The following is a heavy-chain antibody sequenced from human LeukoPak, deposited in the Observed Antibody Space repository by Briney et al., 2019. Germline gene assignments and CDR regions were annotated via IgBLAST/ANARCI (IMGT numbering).Heavy chain of an antibody. Sequence: GGSLRLSCAASGLTFSSYAMHWVRQAPGKGLEYVSAISSNGGSTYYANSVKGRFTISRDNSKNTLYLQMGSLRAEDMAVYYCARNRLRGYSGYDSYYFDYWGQGTLVTVSS. CDR1: GLTFSSYA. D-gene: IGHD5-12*01. CDR3: ARNRLRGYSGYDSYYFDY. J-gene: IGHJ4*02. CDR2: ISSNGGST. V-gene: IGHV3-64*01.